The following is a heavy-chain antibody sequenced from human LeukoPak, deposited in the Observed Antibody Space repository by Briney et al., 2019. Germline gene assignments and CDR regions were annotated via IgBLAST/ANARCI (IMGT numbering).Heavy chain of an antibody. J-gene: IGHJ4*02. CDR1: GFTFRSYG. CDR2: ISGSAGST. V-gene: IGHV3-23*01. Sequence: EGSLRLSCAASGFTFRSYGMSWVRQAPGKGLEWVSAISGSAGSTYYADSVKGRFTISRDNAKNSLYLQMNSLRVEDTALYYCARRAPSHDFDDWGQGTLVTVSS. CDR3: ARRAPSHDFDD.